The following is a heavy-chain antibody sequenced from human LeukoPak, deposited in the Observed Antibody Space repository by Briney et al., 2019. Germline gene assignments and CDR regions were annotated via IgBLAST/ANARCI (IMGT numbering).Heavy chain of an antibody. Sequence: SETLSLTCTVSGGSISNYYWSWIRQPAGKGLEWIGRIYTSGTTHYNPSLKSRVTMSVDTSKNQFSLKLSSVTAADTAVYYCARDLGFGSGSYGSFDYWGQGTLVTVSS. V-gene: IGHV4-4*07. CDR2: IYTSGTT. CDR3: ARDLGFGSGSYGSFDY. CDR1: GGSISNYY. D-gene: IGHD3-10*01. J-gene: IGHJ4*02.